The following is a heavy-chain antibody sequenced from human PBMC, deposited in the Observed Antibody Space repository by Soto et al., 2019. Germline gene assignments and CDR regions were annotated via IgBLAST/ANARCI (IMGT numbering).Heavy chain of an antibody. D-gene: IGHD6-6*01. CDR1: GDSVSTNIAA. J-gene: IGHJ6*02. CDR3: ARYGRIPTIASRRPKPYYYYGLDV. V-gene: IGHV6-1*01. CDR2: TLYRSSKWYN. Sequence: SQTLSLTCAISGDSVSTNIAAWSWIRQSPSRGLEWLGRTLYRSSKWYNEYAVSVKSRMTINPDTSKNQFSLQLNSVTPADTAMYYCARYGRIPTIASRRPKPYYYYGLDVWGQGTTVTVSS.